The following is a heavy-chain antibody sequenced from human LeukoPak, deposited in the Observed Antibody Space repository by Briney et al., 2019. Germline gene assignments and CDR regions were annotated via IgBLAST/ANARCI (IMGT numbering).Heavy chain of an antibody. CDR2: IYYSGST. CDR1: GGSISSHY. J-gene: IGHJ6*02. Sequence: SETLSLTCTVSGGSISSHYWSWIRQPPGKGLEWIGYIYYSGSTNYNPSLKSRVTMSVDTSKNQFSLKLKSVTAADTAVYYCARDRTVVGTYYYYGMDVWGQGTTVTVSS. V-gene: IGHV4-59*11. D-gene: IGHD4-23*01. CDR3: ARDRTVVGTYYYYGMDV.